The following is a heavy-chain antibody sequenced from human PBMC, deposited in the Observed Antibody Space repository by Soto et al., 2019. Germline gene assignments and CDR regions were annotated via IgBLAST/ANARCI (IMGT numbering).Heavy chain of an antibody. J-gene: IGHJ6*02. Sequence: QVQLVQSGGGLVEPGGSLRLSCAASGFKFPDYHMTWIRQAQGKGLEWISYINSRGTYTTYADSVRGRFTVSRDNAKNSLYLQLDILTGEDTAVYYCACVAPTIFGAPFHQNLVDVWGQGNMVTVAS. CDR1: GFKFPDYH. D-gene: IGHD3-3*01. CDR3: ACVAPTIFGAPFHQNLVDV. V-gene: IGHV3-11*06. CDR2: INSRGTYT.